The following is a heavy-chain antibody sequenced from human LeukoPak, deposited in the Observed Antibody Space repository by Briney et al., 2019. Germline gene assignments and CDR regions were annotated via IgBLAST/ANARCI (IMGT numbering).Heavy chain of an antibody. J-gene: IGHJ3*02. Sequence: GASVKVSCKASGYTFTSYGVSWVRQAPGQGLEWMGWISAYNGNTNYVQKVQGRVTMTTDTSTSTAYMELRSLRFDDTAVYYCARVWSPGAFDIWGQGTMVTVSS. CDR3: ARVWSPGAFDI. V-gene: IGHV1-18*01. CDR1: GYTFTSYG. D-gene: IGHD3-3*01. CDR2: ISAYNGNT.